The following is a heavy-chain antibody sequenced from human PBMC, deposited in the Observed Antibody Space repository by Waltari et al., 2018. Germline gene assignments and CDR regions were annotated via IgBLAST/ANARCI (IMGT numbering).Heavy chain of an antibody. CDR2: LIPSLGTP. CDR3: ARRQIGGPLDP. Sequence: QVHLVQSGAEVKKPGSSVKVSCKASGDNFGRFAIAWVRQAPGQWVEWMGALIPSLGTPNYAEEFQGRRTITADESANTVYMERGSLRPDDTAVYFCARRQIGGPLDPWGQGTLVTVSS. V-gene: IGHV1-69*12. CDR1: GDNFGRFA. J-gene: IGHJ5*01. D-gene: IGHD1-1*01.